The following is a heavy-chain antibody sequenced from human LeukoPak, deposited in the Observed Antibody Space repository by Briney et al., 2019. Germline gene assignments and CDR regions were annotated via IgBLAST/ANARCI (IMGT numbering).Heavy chain of an antibody. CDR2: FHSNGSRT. CDR3: AGGNDGCPYSFDY. D-gene: IGHD3-10*01. Sequence: GGSLRLPCEASGFTSFSIWIQWAARPPAKGLVWCSLFHSNGSRTSYADPVKGRYTISTDNLKNTLHRQMNSPRAEDTAVYYCAGGNDGCPYSFDYWGQGTLVTVSS. J-gene: IGHJ4*02. CDR1: GFTSFSIW. V-gene: IGHV3-74*01.